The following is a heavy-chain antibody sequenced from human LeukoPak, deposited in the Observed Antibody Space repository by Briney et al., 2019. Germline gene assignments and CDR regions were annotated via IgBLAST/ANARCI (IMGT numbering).Heavy chain of an antibody. V-gene: IGHV3-74*01. CDR1: GFTLRSYW. J-gene: IGHJ4*02. D-gene: IGHD6-13*01. CDR2: FYSDGSST. CDR3: ARAPLNGIAAAGLDY. Sequence: GALRLSCAASGFTLRSYWMHWVRQTPGKGLVWVLPFYSDGSSTSYADSVKGRFTISRDNAKNTLYLQMNSLRAEDTAVYYCARAPLNGIAAAGLDYWGQGTLVTVSS.